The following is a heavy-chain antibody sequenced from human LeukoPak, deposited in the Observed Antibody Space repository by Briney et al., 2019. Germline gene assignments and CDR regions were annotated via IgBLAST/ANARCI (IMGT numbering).Heavy chain of an antibody. Sequence: PSETLSLTCTVSGGSISSSSYYWGWIRQPPGKGLEWIGSIYYSGSTYYNPSLKSRVTISVDTSKNQFSLKLSSVTAADTAVYYCARVPSSWSWFDPWGQGTLVTVSS. V-gene: IGHV4-39*01. J-gene: IGHJ5*02. CDR1: GGSISSSSYY. CDR2: IYYSGST. CDR3: ARVPSSWSWFDP.